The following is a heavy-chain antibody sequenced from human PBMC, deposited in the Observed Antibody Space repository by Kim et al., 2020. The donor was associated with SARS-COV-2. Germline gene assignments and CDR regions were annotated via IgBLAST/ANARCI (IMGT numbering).Heavy chain of an antibody. V-gene: IGHV3-21*01. CDR1: GFTFSSYS. CDR3: ASYALWRNGCSSTSCYLQH. D-gene: IGHD2-2*01. CDR2: ISSSSSYI. J-gene: IGHJ1*01. Sequence: GGSLRLSCAASGFTFSSYSMNWVRQAPGKGLEWVSSISSSSSYIYYADSVKGRFTISRDNAKNSLYLQMNSLRAEDTAVYYCASYALWRNGCSSTSCYLQHWGQGTLVTVSS.